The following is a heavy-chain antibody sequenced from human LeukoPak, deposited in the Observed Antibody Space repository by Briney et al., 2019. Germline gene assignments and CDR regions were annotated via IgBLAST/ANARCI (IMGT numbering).Heavy chain of an antibody. CDR3: AKAGCSSTTCYPPKNFDY. CDR1: GFLFDDYA. J-gene: IGHJ4*02. CDR2: ISGSGGST. Sequence: GRSLRLSCAASGFLFDDYAMHWVRQAPGKGLEWVSGISGSGGSTYYADSVKGRFTISRDNSKNTLYLQMNSLRAEDTAVYYCAKAGCSSTTCYPPKNFDYWGQGTLVTVSS. V-gene: IGHV3-23*01. D-gene: IGHD2-2*01.